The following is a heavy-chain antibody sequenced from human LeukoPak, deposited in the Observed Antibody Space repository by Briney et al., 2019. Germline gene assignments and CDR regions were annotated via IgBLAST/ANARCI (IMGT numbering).Heavy chain of an antibody. D-gene: IGHD3-3*01. CDR2: MNPNSGNT. CDR3: ARGLYYDFWSGYYTSYYYYGMDV. Sequence: ASVKVSCKASGYTFTSYDINWVRQATGQGLEWMGWMNPNSGNTGYAQKFQGRVTMTRNTSISTAYMELSSLRSEDTAVYYCARGLYYDFWSGYYTSYYYYGMDVWGQGTTVTVSS. V-gene: IGHV1-8*01. CDR1: GYTFTSYD. J-gene: IGHJ6*02.